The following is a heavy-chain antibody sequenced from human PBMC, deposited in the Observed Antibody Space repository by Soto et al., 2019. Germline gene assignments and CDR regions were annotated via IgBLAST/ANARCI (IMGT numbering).Heavy chain of an antibody. V-gene: IGHV4-31*03. CDR1: GGSISSGGYY. CDR3: ARDIVVVPAAIRYFDY. D-gene: IGHD2-2*02. CDR2: IYYSGST. J-gene: IGHJ4*02. Sequence: TLSLTCTVSGGSISSGGYYWSWIRQHPGKGLEWIGYIYYSGSTYYNPSLKSRVTISVDTSKNQFSLKLSSVTAADTAVYYCARDIVVVPAAIRYFDYWGQGTLVTVSS.